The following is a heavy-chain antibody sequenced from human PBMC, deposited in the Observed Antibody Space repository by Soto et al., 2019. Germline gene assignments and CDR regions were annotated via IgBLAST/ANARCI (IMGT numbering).Heavy chain of an antibody. CDR2: VSAYNGNT. D-gene: IGHD3-10*01. Sequence: XSVKVSCKASGYTFTNYGFSLVRQAPGQGLEWMGWVSAYNGNTKYEQRFQDRISMTTDTSTSTAYMEVRSLTSDDTAFYYCERDPGADPMEFWGQGTLVTVSS. J-gene: IGHJ4*02. CDR3: ERDPGADPMEF. V-gene: IGHV1-18*01. CDR1: GYTFTNYG.